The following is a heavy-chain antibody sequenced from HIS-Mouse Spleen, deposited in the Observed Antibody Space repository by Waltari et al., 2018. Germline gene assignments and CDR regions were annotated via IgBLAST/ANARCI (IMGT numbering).Heavy chain of an antibody. J-gene: IGHJ2*01. CDR1: GGSISSSSYY. V-gene: IGHV4-39*07. D-gene: IGHD6-13*01. Sequence: QLQLQESGPGLVRPSETLSPTRTVSGGSISSSSYYWAWIRQPPGKGLEWIGSIYYSGSTYYNPSLKSRVTISVDTSKNQFSLKLSSVTAADTAVYYCAREIPYSSSWYEWYFDLWGRGTLVTVSS. CDR2: IYYSGST. CDR3: AREIPYSSSWYEWYFDL.